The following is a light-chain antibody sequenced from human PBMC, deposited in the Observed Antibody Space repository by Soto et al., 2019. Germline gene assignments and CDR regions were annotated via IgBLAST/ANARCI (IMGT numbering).Light chain of an antibody. Sequence: DIQMTQSPSTLSGSVGDRVTITCRASQTISSWLAWYQQKPGKAPKLLIYKASTLKSGVPSRFSGSGSGTEFTLTISSLQPDDVATYYCQHYNSYSEALDQGTKVDIK. CDR2: KAS. CDR3: QHYNSYSEA. J-gene: IGKJ1*01. CDR1: QTISSW. V-gene: IGKV1-5*03.